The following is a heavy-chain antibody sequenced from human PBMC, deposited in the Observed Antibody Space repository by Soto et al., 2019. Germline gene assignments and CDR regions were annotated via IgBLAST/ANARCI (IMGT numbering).Heavy chain of an antibody. V-gene: IGHV4-39*01. Sequence: SETLSLTCTVSGGSISSSSYYWGWIRQPPGKGLEWIGSIYYSGSTYYNPSLKSRVTISVDTSKNQFSLKLSSVTAADTAVYYCARHDFSLELGSRWFDPWGQGTLVTVSS. CDR2: IYYSGST. CDR1: GGSISSSSYY. J-gene: IGHJ5*02. D-gene: IGHD1-7*01. CDR3: ARHDFSLELGSRWFDP.